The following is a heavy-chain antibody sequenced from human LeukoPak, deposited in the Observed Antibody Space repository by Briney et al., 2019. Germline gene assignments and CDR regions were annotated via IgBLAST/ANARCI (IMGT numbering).Heavy chain of an antibody. Sequence: GGSLRLSCAASGFTFSSYDMHWVRQATGKGLEWVSAIGTAGDTYYPGSVKGRFTISRENAKNSLYLRMNSLRAGDTAVYYCARKVAAAGTGYGMDVWGQGTTVTVSS. CDR3: ARKVAAAGTGYGMDV. CDR1: GFTFSSYD. V-gene: IGHV3-13*01. CDR2: IGTAGDT. D-gene: IGHD6-13*01. J-gene: IGHJ6*02.